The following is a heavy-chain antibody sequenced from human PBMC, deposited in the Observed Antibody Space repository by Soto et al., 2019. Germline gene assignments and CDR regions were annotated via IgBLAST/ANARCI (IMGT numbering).Heavy chain of an antibody. Sequence: SETLSLTCTVSGGSISSYYWSWIRQPAGKGLEWIGRIYTSGSTNYDPSLKSRVTMSVDTSKNQFSLKLSSVTAADTAVYYCARGIAAAGRPRYDYYYYGMDVWGQGTTVTVSS. V-gene: IGHV4-4*07. D-gene: IGHD6-13*01. CDR3: ARGIAAAGRPRYDYYYYGMDV. J-gene: IGHJ6*02. CDR1: GGSISSYY. CDR2: IYTSGST.